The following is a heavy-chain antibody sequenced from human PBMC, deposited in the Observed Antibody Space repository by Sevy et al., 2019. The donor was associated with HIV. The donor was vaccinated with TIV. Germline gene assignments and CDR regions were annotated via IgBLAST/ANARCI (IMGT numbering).Heavy chain of an antibody. CDR3: ARDHSRSYYDSWFDP. CDR1: GGSVSSDNYY. J-gene: IGHJ5*02. CDR2: IYYSGST. Sequence: SETLSLTCTVSGGSVSSDNYYWSWIRQPPGKGLEWIGNIYYSGSTNYSPSLKSRVTISVDTSKNQFSLKLSSVTAADTAVYYCARDHSRSYYDSWFDPWGREPWSPSPQ. D-gene: IGHD1-26*01. V-gene: IGHV4-61*01.